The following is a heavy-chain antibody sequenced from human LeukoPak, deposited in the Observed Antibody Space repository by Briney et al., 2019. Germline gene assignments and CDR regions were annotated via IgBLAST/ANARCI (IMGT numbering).Heavy chain of an antibody. Sequence: SETLSLTCTVSGGSISSSSYYWGWIRQPPGKGLEWIGYIYYSGSTNYNPSLKSRVTISVDTSKNQFSLKLRSVTAAETAVYYCARTTEGYCRGGSCFYYYYYMDVWGKGTTVTVSS. CDR3: ARTTEGYCRGGSCFYYYYYMDV. CDR1: GGSISSSSYY. CDR2: IYYSGST. V-gene: IGHV4-61*05. J-gene: IGHJ6*03. D-gene: IGHD2-15*01.